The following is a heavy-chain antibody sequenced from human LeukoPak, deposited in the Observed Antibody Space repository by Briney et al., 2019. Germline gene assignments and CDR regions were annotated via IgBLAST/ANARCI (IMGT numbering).Heavy chain of an antibody. CDR1: GYTFTSYY. CDR3: ARGPPRITMVRGVNGY. CDR2: INPSGGST. D-gene: IGHD3-10*01. J-gene: IGHJ4*02. Sequence: ASVKVSCKASGYTFTSYYMHWVRQAPGQGLEWMGIINPSGGSTSYAQKFQGRVTMTRNTSISTAYMELSSLRSEDTAVYYCARGPPRITMVRGVNGYWGQGTLVTVSS. V-gene: IGHV1-46*01.